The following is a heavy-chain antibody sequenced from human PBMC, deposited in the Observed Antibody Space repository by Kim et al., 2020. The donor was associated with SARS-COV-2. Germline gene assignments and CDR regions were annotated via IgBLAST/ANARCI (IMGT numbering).Heavy chain of an antibody. CDR1: GGSISSSSYY. V-gene: IGHV4-39*01. CDR2: IYYSGST. Sequence: SETLSLTCTVSGGSISSSSYYWGWIRQPPGKGLEWIGSIYYSGSTYYNPSLKSRVTISVDTSKNQFSLKLSSVTAADTGVLYCAMFSYGSGIHLSFDYWGQGTLVTVSS. J-gene: IGHJ4*02. CDR3: AMFSYGSGIHLSFDY. D-gene: IGHD3-10*01.